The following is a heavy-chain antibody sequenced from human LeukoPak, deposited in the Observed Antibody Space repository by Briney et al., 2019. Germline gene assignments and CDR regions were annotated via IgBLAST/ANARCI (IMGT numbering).Heavy chain of an antibody. CDR2: INSDGSST. Sequence: SGRSLRLSCAASGFTFSSYWMHWVRQAPGKGLVWVSRINSDGSSTSYADSVKGRFTISRDNAKNTLYLQMNSLRAEDTAVYYCARADSSGYKYYFDYWGQGTLVTVSS. J-gene: IGHJ4*02. CDR3: ARADSSGYKYYFDY. CDR1: GFTFSSYW. D-gene: IGHD3-22*01. V-gene: IGHV3-74*01.